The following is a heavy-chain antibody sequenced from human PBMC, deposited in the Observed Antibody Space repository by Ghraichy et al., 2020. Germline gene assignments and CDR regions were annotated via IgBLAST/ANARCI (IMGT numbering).Heavy chain of an antibody. Sequence: GGSLRLSCAASGFIFSAYTMNWVRQAPGKGLEWVSSFSSTGNYIGYAESVKGRFTISRDNAENSLFLQMNSLRAEDTAVYYCATEGLGFWGQGTLVTVSS. J-gene: IGHJ4*02. CDR2: FSSTGNYI. CDR3: ATEGLGF. CDR1: GFIFSAYT. V-gene: IGHV3-21*06.